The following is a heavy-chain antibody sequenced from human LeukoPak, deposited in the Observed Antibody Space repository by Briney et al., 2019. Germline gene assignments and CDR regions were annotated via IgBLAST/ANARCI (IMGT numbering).Heavy chain of an antibody. D-gene: IGHD3-22*01. J-gene: IGHJ4*02. CDR3: ARNYYDSSGYYYTYDY. Sequence: AASVKVSCKASGYTFTSYDINWVRQATGQGLEWMGWMNPNSGNTGYAQKFQGRVTMTRNTSISTAYMELSSLRSEDTAVYYCARNYYDSSGYYYTYDYWGQGTLVTVSS. V-gene: IGHV1-8*01. CDR1: GYTFTSYD. CDR2: MNPNSGNT.